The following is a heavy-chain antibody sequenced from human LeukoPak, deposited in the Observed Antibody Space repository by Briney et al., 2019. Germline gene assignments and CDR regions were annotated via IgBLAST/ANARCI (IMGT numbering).Heavy chain of an antibody. CDR1: GGSFSGYY. D-gene: IGHD3-10*01. J-gene: IGHJ4*02. CDR2: INHSGST. CDR3: ARGGYYGSGSYHYHSWYFDY. V-gene: IGHV4-34*01. Sequence: PSETLSLTCAVYGGSFSGYYWSLIRQPPGKGLEWIGEINHSGSTNYNPSLKSRVTISVDTSKNQFSLKLSSVTAADTAVYYCARGGYYGSGSYHYHSWYFDYWGQGTLVTVSS.